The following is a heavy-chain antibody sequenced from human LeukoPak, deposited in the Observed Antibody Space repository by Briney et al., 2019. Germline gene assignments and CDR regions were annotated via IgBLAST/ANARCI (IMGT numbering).Heavy chain of an antibody. V-gene: IGHV4-31*03. J-gene: IGHJ4*02. CDR1: GGSISSGGYY. CDR2: IYYSGST. Sequence: SQTLSLTCTVSGGSISSGGYYWSWICQHPGKGLEWIGYIYYSGSTYYNPSLKSRVTIPVDTSKNQFSLKLSSVTAADTAVYYCARVVATIKLVDYWGQGTLVTVSS. D-gene: IGHD5-12*01. CDR3: ARVVATIKLVDY.